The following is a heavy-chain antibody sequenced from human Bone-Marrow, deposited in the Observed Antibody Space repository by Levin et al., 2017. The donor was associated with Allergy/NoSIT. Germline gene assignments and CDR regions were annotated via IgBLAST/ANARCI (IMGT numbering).Heavy chain of an antibody. Sequence: SETLSLTCTVSGGSISGYYWSWIRQPPGKGLEYIGYIYYSGSTNYNPSLKSRVTMSVDTSKNQFSLNLSSVTAADTAVYYCARHFAFRVPSGYYYYYYMDVWGKGTTVTVSS. CDR3: ARHFAFRVPSGYYYYYYMDV. CDR1: GGSISGYY. J-gene: IGHJ6*03. V-gene: IGHV4-59*08. D-gene: IGHD2-2*01. CDR2: IYYSGST.